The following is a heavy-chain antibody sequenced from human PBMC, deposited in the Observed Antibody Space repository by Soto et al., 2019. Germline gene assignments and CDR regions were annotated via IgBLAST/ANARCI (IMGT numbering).Heavy chain of an antibody. Sequence: QVQLVQSGAEVKKPGSSVKVSCKASGGTFSSYTISWVRQAPGQGLEWMGRIIPMFGIANYAQKFQGRVTITADKSTSTGYMALSSLRSEDTAVYYCARGYGDSHDYWGQGTLVTVSS. V-gene: IGHV1-69*02. CDR1: GGTFSSYT. J-gene: IGHJ4*02. CDR3: ARGYGDSHDY. CDR2: IIPMFGIA. D-gene: IGHD4-17*01.